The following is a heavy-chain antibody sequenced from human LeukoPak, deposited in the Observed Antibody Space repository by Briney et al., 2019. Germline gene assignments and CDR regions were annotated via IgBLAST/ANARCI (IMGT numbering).Heavy chain of an antibody. CDR3: ARQFCSSTSCYLANWFDP. Sequence: GESLKISCKGSGYSFTSYWIGWVRQMPGKGLEWMGIIYPGDSDTRYSPSFQGQVTISADKSIRTAYLQWSSLTASDTAMYYCARQFCSSTSCYLANWFDPWGQGTLVTVSS. D-gene: IGHD2-2*01. CDR1: GYSFTSYW. CDR2: IYPGDSDT. J-gene: IGHJ5*02. V-gene: IGHV5-51*01.